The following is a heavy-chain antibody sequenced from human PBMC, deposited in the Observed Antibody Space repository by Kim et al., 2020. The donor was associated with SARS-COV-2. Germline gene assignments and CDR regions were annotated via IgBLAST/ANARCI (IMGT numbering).Heavy chain of an antibody. CDR2: ISAYNGNT. CDR3: ARDGVVEWELPYPSYYYYGMDV. D-gene: IGHD1-26*01. Sequence: ASVKVSCKASGYTFTSYGISWVRQAPGQGLEWMGWISAYNGNTNYAQKLQGRVTMTTDTSTSTAYMELRSLRSDDTAVYYCARDGVVEWELPYPSYYYYGMDVWGQGTTVTVSS. V-gene: IGHV1-18*04. CDR1: GYTFTSYG. J-gene: IGHJ6*02.